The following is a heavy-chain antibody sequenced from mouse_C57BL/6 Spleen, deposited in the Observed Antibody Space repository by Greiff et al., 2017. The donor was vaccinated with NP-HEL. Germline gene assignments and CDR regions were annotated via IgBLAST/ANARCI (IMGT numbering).Heavy chain of an antibody. Sequence: VQLQESGPELVKPGASVKISCKASGYTFTDYYINWVKQRPGQGLEWIGWIFPGSGSTYYNEKFKGKATLTVDKSSSNAYMLLSSLTSEDSEVYFCARVGLTTVVATPFDYWGQGTTLTVSS. CDR2: IFPGSGST. CDR3: ARVGLTTVVATPFDY. D-gene: IGHD1-1*01. CDR1: GYTFTDYY. V-gene: IGHV1-75*01. J-gene: IGHJ2*01.